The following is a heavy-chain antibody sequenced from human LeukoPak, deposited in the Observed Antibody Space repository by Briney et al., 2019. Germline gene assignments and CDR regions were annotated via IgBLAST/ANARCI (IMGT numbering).Heavy chain of an antibody. CDR2: INHSGSI. D-gene: IGHD1-26*01. CDR3: ARGLHSRVGSGSNNYGFAI. CDR1: GGSFSGYY. Sequence: KPSETLSLTCAVYGGSFSGYYWSWIRQPPGKGLEWIGEINHSGSINYNPSLKSRVTISVDTSKNQFSLKLSSVTAADTAVYYCARGLHSRVGSGSNNYGFAIWGQGTMVTVSS. J-gene: IGHJ3*02. V-gene: IGHV4-34*01.